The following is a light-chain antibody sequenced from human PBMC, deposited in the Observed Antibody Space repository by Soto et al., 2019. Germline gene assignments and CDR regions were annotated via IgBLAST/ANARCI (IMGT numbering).Light chain of an antibody. Sequence: EIVMTQSPATLSVSPGERATLSCRASQSVGSSLAWYQQKPGQAPRLLIYGASTRATGIPARFSGSRSGTEFTLTISGLQSEDFEVYYCQQYNDWPPCTFGQGTKVEIK. J-gene: IGKJ1*01. CDR2: GAS. CDR1: QSVGSS. V-gene: IGKV3D-15*01. CDR3: QQYNDWPPCT.